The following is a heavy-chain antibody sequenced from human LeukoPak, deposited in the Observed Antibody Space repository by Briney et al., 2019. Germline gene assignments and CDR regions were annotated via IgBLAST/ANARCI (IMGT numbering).Heavy chain of an antibody. D-gene: IGHD2-8*01. CDR3: ARGVPLGYCTYGVCYPPYYFDY. V-gene: IGHV1-8*03. CDR2: VNPRSGDA. J-gene: IGHJ4*02. CDR1: GYTFTGYY. Sequence: ASVKVSCQASGYTFTGYYMHWVRQAPGQGLEWMGWVNPRSGDAGYLQKFQGRLTITRDSSIDTAYMDLSGLNSEDTAVYYCARGVPLGYCTYGVCYPPYYFDYWGQGTLVTASS.